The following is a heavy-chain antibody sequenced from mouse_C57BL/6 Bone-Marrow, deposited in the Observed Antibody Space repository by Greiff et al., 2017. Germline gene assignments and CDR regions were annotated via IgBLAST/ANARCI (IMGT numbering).Heavy chain of an antibody. CDR3: ARKGDPTKDWYFDV. CDR1: GYTFTSYW. Sequence: QVQLQQSGAELVRPGSSVKLSCKASGYTFTSYWMHWVKQRPIQGLEWIGNIDPSDSETHYNQKFKDKATLTVDKSSSTAYMQLSSLTSEDSAVYYCARKGDPTKDWYFDVWGTGTTVTVSS. J-gene: IGHJ1*03. CDR2: IDPSDSET. V-gene: IGHV1-52*01.